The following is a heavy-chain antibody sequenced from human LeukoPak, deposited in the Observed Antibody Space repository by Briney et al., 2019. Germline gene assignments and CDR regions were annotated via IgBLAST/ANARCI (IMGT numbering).Heavy chain of an antibody. Sequence: ASVKVSCKASGYTFASCGINWVRQASGQGLEWMGWMNPNSGNTGYAQKFQGRVTMTRTTSTNTAYMELSSLTSEDTAVYYCARDSRGVAAADDPFDFWGQGTMVTVST. CDR3: ARDSRGVAAADDPFDF. CDR2: MNPNSGNT. D-gene: IGHD2-2*01. CDR1: GYTFASCG. J-gene: IGHJ3*01. V-gene: IGHV1-8*01.